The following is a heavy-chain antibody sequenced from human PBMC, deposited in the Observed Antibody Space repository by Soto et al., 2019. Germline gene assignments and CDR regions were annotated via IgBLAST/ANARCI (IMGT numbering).Heavy chain of an antibody. J-gene: IGHJ6*02. CDR3: ARSLVHVYQHILESSGFYGMDV. CDR1: GGTFSSYA. CDR2: IIPIFGTA. Sequence: ASVKVSCKASGGTFSSYAISWVRQAPGQGLEWMGGIIPIFGTANYAQKFQGRVTITADKSTSTAYMELSSLRSEDTAVYYCARSLVHVYQHILESSGFYGMDVWGQGTTVTVSS. D-gene: IGHD3-3*01. V-gene: IGHV1-69*06.